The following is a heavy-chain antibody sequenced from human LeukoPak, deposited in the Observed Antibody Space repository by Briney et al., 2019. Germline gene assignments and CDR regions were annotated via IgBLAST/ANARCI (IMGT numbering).Heavy chain of an antibody. CDR1: GFTFSSYA. D-gene: IGHD3-10*01. J-gene: IGHJ4*02. CDR2: ISYDGSNK. CDR3: ARDDVVRGVKVLEY. V-gene: IGHV3-30*04. Sequence: GGSLRLSCAASGFTFSSYAMHWVRQAPGKGLEWVAVISYDGSNKYYADSVKGRFTISRDNSKNTLYLQMNSLRAEDTAVYYCARDDVVRGVKVLEYWGQGTLVTVSS.